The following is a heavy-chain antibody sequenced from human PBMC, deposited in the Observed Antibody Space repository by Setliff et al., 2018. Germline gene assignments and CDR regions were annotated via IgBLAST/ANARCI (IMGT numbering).Heavy chain of an antibody. D-gene: IGHD4-17*01. CDR3: ARDFGDYGLDP. CDR2: IYYSGST. Sequence: SETLSLTCTVSGYSISSGYYWGWIRQPPGKGLEWIGSIYYSGSTYYNPSLKSRVTISVDTSKNQFSLKLSSVTAADPAVYYCARDFGDYGLDPWGQGTLVTVSS. CDR1: GYSISSGYY. J-gene: IGHJ5*02. V-gene: IGHV4-38-2*02.